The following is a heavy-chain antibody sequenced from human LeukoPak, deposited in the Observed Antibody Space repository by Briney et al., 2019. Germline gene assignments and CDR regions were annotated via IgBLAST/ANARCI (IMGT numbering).Heavy chain of an antibody. J-gene: IGHJ4*02. CDR2: ISYDGSNK. Sequence: GRSLRLSCAASGFTLSSYAMHWVRQAPGKGLEWVAVISYDGSNKYYADSVKGRFTISRDNSKNTLYLQMNSLRAEDTAVYYCARSAMIVVVTTLDYWGQGTLVTVSS. CDR1: GFTLSSYA. V-gene: IGHV3-30-3*01. CDR3: ARSAMIVVVTTLDY. D-gene: IGHD3-22*01.